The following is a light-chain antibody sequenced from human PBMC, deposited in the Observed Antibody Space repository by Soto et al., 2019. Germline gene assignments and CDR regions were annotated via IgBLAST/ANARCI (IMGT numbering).Light chain of an antibody. V-gene: IGKV3-15*01. CDR2: ATS. Sequence: EVVLTQSPATLSLSPGEGATLSCRASQSIGNYLAWYQQKPGQAPRLLIYATSTRATGVPPRFSGSASGTEFTLTISSLQSEDFGVYYCQQYNDWPRTFGQGTRLE. J-gene: IGKJ5*01. CDR1: QSIGNY. CDR3: QQYNDWPRT.